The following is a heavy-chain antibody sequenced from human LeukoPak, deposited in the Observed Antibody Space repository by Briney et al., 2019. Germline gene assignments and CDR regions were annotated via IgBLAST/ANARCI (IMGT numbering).Heavy chain of an antibody. V-gene: IGHV3-30*02. CDR2: IRYGGSNK. CDR1: GFTFSSYG. Sequence: GGSLRLSCAASGFTFSSYGMHWVRQAPGKGLEWVAFIRYGGSNKYYADSVKGRFTISRDNSKNTLYLQMNSLRAEDTAVYYCAAFFDYWGQGTLVTVSS. J-gene: IGHJ4*02. CDR3: AAFFDY.